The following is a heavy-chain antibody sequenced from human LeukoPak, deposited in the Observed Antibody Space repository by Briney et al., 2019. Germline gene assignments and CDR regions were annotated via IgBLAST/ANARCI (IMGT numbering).Heavy chain of an antibody. CDR3: ARTRVQYSSLGPDY. V-gene: IGHV3-53*01. CDR2: IYSGGST. CDR1: GFTVSSNY. J-gene: IGHJ4*02. D-gene: IGHD6-6*01. Sequence: GGSLRLSCAASGFTVSSNYMSWVRQAPGKGLEWVSVIYSGGSTYYADSVKGRFTISRDNSKNTLYLQMNSLRAEDTAVYYCARTRVQYSSLGPDYWGQGTLVTVSS.